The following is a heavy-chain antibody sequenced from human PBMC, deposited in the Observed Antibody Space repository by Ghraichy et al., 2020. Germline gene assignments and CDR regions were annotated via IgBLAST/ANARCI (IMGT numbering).Heavy chain of an antibody. Sequence: ASVKVSCKASGYTFTSYYMHWVRQAPGQGLEWMGIINPSGGSTSYAQKFQGRVTMTRDTSTSTVYMELSSLRSEDTAVYYCARAGQYYDSSGYYLDAFDIWGQGTRVTISS. CDR1: GYTFTSYY. CDR2: INPSGGST. CDR3: ARAGQYYDSSGYYLDAFDI. V-gene: IGHV1-46*01. D-gene: IGHD3-22*01. J-gene: IGHJ3*02.